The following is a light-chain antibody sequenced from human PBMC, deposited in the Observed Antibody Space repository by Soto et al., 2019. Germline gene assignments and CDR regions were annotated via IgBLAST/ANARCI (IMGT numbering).Light chain of an antibody. CDR1: QSITNF. J-gene: IGKJ4*01. CDR2: AAS. CDR3: RPTLRTPLT. V-gene: IGKV1-39*01. Sequence: DIQMAQFPSSLSASVGARITITCRASQSITNFLNWYQQKPGTAPKLLIYAASSLPSGVPSRFTGSGSGTDFTLTISSPQPEDFATYYCRPTLRTPLTFGGGTTVEIK.